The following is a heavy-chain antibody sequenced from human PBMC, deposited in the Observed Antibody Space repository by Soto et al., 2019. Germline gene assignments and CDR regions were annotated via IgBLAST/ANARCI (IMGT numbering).Heavy chain of an antibody. CDR2: IYHSGST. V-gene: IGHV4-4*02. J-gene: IGHJ4*02. CDR3: ARSHSKITIFGVVISSRLYFDY. Sequence: SETLSLTCAVSSGSISSSNWWSWVRQPPGKGLKWIGEIYHSGSTNYNPSLKSRVTISVDKSKNQFSLKLSSVTAADTAVYYCARSHSKITIFGVVISSRLYFDYWGQGTLVTVSS. CDR1: SGSISSSNW. D-gene: IGHD3-3*01.